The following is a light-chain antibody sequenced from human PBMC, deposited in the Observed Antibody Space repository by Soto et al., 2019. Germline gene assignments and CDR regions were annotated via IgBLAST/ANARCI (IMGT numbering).Light chain of an antibody. V-gene: IGKV3-20*01. J-gene: IGKJ1*01. CDR1: QSVSSSY. CDR2: GAS. CDR3: QQYGSSGT. Sequence: EIVLTQSPGTLSLSPGERATLSCRASQSVSSSYLACYQQKPGQAPRLLIYGASNRATGIPDRFSGSGSGTDFTLTISRLEPEDFAVYYCQQYGSSGTFGQGTKVDIK.